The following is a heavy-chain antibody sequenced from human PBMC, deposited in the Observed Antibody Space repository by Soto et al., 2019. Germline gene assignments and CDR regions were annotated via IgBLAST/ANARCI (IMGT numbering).Heavy chain of an antibody. Sequence: QLQLQESGPGLVKPSETLSLTCTVSGGSISSSSYYWGWIRQPPGKGLEWIGSIYYSGSTYYNPSLKSRVTIPVDTSKNPFSPKLSSVTAADPAVYYCARQRGLIDFDYWGQGTLVTVSS. CDR2: IYYSGST. J-gene: IGHJ4*02. V-gene: IGHV4-39*01. CDR3: ARQRGLIDFDY. CDR1: GGSISSSSYY. D-gene: IGHD3-10*01.